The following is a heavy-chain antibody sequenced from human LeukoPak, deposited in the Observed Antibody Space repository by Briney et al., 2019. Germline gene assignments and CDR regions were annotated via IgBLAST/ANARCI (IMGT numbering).Heavy chain of an antibody. CDR2: IYERGGT. J-gene: IGHJ6*03. V-gene: IGHV4-59*01. CDR3: ARGAGPGVPASMMPYNYYYHMDV. D-gene: IGHD2-2*01. CDR1: GDSTNRDY. Sequence: SETLSLTCFVSGDSTNRDYWIWIGQTPGKGVEGLGHIYERGGTDYNPSLKSRVIISVDTSKNQFSLRLNSVTAADTAVYYCARGAGPGVPASMMPYNYYYHMDVWGKGTTVTVSS.